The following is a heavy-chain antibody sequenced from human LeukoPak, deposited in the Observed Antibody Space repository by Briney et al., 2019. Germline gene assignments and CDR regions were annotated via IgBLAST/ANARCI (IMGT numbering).Heavy chain of an antibody. D-gene: IGHD4-17*01. CDR1: GGSITSNSYY. CDR3: ARGSVTPDAGY. Sequence: PSETLSLTCTVSGGSITSNSYYWAWIRQPPGKGLEWIGSLYYTGSTNYSPSLKSRVTISGDTSKNQFSLKLNSVTAADTAVYYCARGSVTPDAGYWGPGTLVTVSS. CDR2: LYYTGST. J-gene: IGHJ4*02. V-gene: IGHV4-39*07.